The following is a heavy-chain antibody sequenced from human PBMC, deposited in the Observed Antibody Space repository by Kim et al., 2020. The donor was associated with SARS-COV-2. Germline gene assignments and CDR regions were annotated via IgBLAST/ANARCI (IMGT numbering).Heavy chain of an antibody. V-gene: IGHV7-4-1*02. CDR3: ATQGYCSGGSCYAGGIFDY. J-gene: IGHJ4*02. D-gene: IGHD2-15*01. CDR2: INTNTGNP. Sequence: ASVKVSCKASGYTFTSYAMNWVRQAPGQGLEWMGWINTNTGNPTYAQGFTGRFVFSLDTSVSTAYLQISSLKAEDTAVYYCATQGYCSGGSCYAGGIFDYWGQGTLVTVSS. CDR1: GYTFTSYA.